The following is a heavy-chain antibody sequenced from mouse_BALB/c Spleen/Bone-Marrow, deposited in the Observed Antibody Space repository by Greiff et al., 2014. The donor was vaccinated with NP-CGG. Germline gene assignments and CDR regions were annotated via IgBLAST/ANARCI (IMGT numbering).Heavy chain of an antibody. CDR1: GFAFSSYD. V-gene: IGHV5-12-1*01. CDR3: ARHRYYFDY. Sequence: VQLKESGGGLVKPGGSLKLSCAASGFAFSSYDMSWVRQTPEKRLEWVAYISSGGGSTYYPDTVKGRITITRDNAKNTLYLQMSSLKSEDAAMYYCARHRYYFDYWGQGTTLTVSS. CDR2: ISSGGGST. J-gene: IGHJ2*01.